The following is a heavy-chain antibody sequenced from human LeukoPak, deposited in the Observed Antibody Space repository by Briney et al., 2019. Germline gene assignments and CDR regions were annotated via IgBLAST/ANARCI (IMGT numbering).Heavy chain of an antibody. V-gene: IGHV4-4*07. CDR3: ARQRTDDSSGSLDY. Sequence: PSETLSLTCIVSGGSISSYYWSWIRQPAGKGLEWIGRIYTSGSTNYNPSLKSRVTISVDTSKNQFSLKLSSVTAADTAVYFCARQRTDDSSGSLDYWGQGTLVTVSS. J-gene: IGHJ4*02. D-gene: IGHD3-22*01. CDR1: GGSISSYY. CDR2: IYTSGST.